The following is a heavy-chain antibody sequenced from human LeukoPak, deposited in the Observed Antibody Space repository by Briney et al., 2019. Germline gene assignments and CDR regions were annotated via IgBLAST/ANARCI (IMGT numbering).Heavy chain of an antibody. CDR3: ARRVVGAVFDY. J-gene: IGHJ4*02. V-gene: IGHV4-4*09. Sequence: SETLSPTCTVSGGSISSYYWSWIRQPPGKGLEWIGYIYTSGSTNYNPSLKSRVTISVDTSKNQFSLKLSSVTAADTAVYYCARRVVGAVFDYWGQGTLVTVSS. CDR1: GGSISSYY. CDR2: IYTSGST. D-gene: IGHD1-26*01.